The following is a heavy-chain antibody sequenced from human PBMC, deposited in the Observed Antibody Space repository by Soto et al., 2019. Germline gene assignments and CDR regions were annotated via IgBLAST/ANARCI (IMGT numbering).Heavy chain of an antibody. Sequence: QVQLVQSGAEVKKPGSSVKVSCKASGGTFSNFAISWVRQAPGQGLEWMGGIIPIFGTPNYAQKFQGRVTLTADKSTSTAYMELTILRSEDTAVYYWATTLSAMRAVTSYFYTMDVWGQGTTVTVSS. CDR3: ATTLSAMRAVTSYFYTMDV. CDR1: GGTFSNFA. CDR2: IIPIFGTP. V-gene: IGHV1-69*14. J-gene: IGHJ6*02. D-gene: IGHD1-26*01.